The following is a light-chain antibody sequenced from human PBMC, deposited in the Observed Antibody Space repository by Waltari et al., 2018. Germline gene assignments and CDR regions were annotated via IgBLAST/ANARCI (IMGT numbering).Light chain of an antibody. CDR2: YNN. CDR3: QVWDSDSDHVV. J-gene: IGLJ2*01. CDR1: NIGSKS. Sequence: SYVLTQPPSVSVAPGETARITCWGNNIGSKSVPWYQQEPGQAPILVIYYNNDRPSGIPERFSGSNSGNTATLTISRVDAGDEADYYCQVWDSDSDHVVFGGGTKLAVL. V-gene: IGLV3-21*01.